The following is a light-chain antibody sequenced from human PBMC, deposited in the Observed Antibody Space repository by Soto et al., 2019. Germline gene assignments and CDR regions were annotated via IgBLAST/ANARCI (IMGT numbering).Light chain of an antibody. Sequence: QSALTQPASVSGSPGQSISISCTGTSSDGGGYNYVSWYQQHPGKAPKLMIYDVSSRPSGVSNRFSGSKSGNTASLTISGLHAEDEADYYCSSFTSSSTTVVFGGGTKLTVL. J-gene: IGLJ2*01. CDR3: SSFTSSSTTVV. CDR1: SSDGGGYNY. CDR2: DVS. V-gene: IGLV2-14*01.